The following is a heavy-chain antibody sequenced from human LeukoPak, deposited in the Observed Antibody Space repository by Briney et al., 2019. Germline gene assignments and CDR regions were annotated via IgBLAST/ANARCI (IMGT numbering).Heavy chain of an antibody. J-gene: IGHJ4*02. CDR2: ISYDGSNK. Sequence: GRSLRLSCAASGFTFSSYAMHWVRQAPGKGLEWVAVISYDGSNKYYADSVKGRFTISRDNSKNTLYLQMNSLRAEDTAVYYCARAGGSASSGWYDLDYWGQGTLVTVSS. D-gene: IGHD6-19*01. CDR3: ARAGGSASSGWYDLDY. CDR1: GFTFSSYA. V-gene: IGHV3-30*04.